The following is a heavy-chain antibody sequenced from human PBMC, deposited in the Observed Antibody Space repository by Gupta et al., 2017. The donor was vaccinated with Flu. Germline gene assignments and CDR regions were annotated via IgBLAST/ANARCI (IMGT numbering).Heavy chain of an antibody. CDR2: IKSTSHGATT. Sequence: EVRLVESGGGLVKPGGSLRLSCAGFGFDFPNAWMNWVRQTPGKGLEWVGRIKSTSHGATTDYAAPVKGRFTISRDDSKSTLYVQMNSLTIDDTAMYYCTRDYYDSTGPAQNWGQGTLVTVSS. V-gene: IGHV3-15*01. J-gene: IGHJ4*02. D-gene: IGHD3-22*01. CDR3: TRDYYDSTGPAQN. CDR1: GFDFPNAW.